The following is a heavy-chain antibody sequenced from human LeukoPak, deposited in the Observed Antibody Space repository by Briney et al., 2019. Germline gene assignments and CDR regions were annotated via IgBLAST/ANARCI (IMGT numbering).Heavy chain of an antibody. V-gene: IGHV3-15*01. D-gene: IGHD3-22*01. CDR2: IKSKTDGGTT. CDR1: GFTFSSYS. CDR3: TKRAYDSSGYTF. J-gene: IGHJ4*02. Sequence: MPGGSLRLSCAASGFTFSSYSMNWVRQAPGKGLEWVGRIKSKTDGGTTDYAAPVKGRFTISRDDPKNTLYLQMNSLKTEDTAVYYCTKRAYDSSGYTFWGQGTLVTVSS.